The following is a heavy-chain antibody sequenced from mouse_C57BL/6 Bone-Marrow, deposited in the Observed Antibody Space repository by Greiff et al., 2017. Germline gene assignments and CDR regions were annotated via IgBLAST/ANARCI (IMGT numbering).Heavy chain of an antibody. CDR3: ARCTTVVATDYAMDY. CDR1: GYTFTSYG. Sequence: QVQLQQSGAELARPGASVKLSCKASGYTFTSYGISWVKQRTGRGLEWIGEIYPRSGNTYYNEKFKGKATLTADKSSSTAYMELRSLTSEDSAVYFCARCTTVVATDYAMDYWGQGTSVTVSS. CDR2: IYPRSGNT. V-gene: IGHV1-81*01. J-gene: IGHJ4*01. D-gene: IGHD1-1*01.